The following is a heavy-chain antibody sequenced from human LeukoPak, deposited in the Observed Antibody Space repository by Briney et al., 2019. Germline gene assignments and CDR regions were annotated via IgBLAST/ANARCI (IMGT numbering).Heavy chain of an antibody. CDR3: ARGNSYDSSGYPEYFQN. D-gene: IGHD3-22*01. CDR2: IYSGGST. J-gene: IGHJ1*01. Sequence: GGSLRLSCAASGFTVSNNYMNWVRQAPGKGLEWVSVIYSGGSTSYADSVKGRFTISRDNSGNTVSLQMNTLRAEDTAVYYCARGNSYDSSGYPEYFQNWGQGTLVTVSS. V-gene: IGHV3-66*01. CDR1: GFTVSNNY.